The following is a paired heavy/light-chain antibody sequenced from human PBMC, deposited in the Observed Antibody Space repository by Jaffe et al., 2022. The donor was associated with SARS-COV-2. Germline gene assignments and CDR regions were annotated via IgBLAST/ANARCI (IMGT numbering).Heavy chain of an antibody. CDR1: GFAFSSYA. Sequence: EVQLLESGGALVQPGGSLRLSCAASGFAFSSYAMSWVRQAPGKGLEWVSAICITGGATHYADSVKGRFTISRDNSKNTLYLQMNSLRAEDTAVYHCAKTPSSSCYGAIDYWGQGTLVTVSS. J-gene: IGHJ4*02. V-gene: IGHV3-23*01. D-gene: IGHD2-2*01. CDR2: ICITGGAT. CDR3: AKTPSSSCYGAIDY.
Light chain of an antibody. CDR3: QQYYTIPFA. V-gene: IGKV4-1*01. Sequence: DIVMTQSPDSLAVSLGERATINCKSSQNILHSSNNKNYLAWYQQRPGQPPKLLIYWTSTRESGVPDRFSGSGSGTDFTLTISGLQAEDVAVYYCQQYYTIPFAFGPGTKVDIK. CDR1: QNILHSSNNKNY. J-gene: IGKJ3*01. CDR2: WTS.